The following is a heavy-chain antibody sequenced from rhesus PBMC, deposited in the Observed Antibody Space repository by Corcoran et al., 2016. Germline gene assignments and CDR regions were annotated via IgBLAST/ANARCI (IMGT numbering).Heavy chain of an antibody. CDR3: ARGYYEDDYGYYYTSYGLDS. V-gene: IGHV3-119*01. D-gene: IGHD3-9*01. Sequence: EVQLVESGGGLVQPGGSLRLSCAASGFTFSSYWMYWVRQAPGKGLAWFSRMSSDWCLTTYAYSVNGRCTISRENAKNSLYLQMNSLRAEDTAVYYCARGYYEDDYGYYYTSYGLDSWGQGVVVTVSS. J-gene: IGHJ6*01. CDR1: GFTFSSYW. CDR2: MSSDWCLT.